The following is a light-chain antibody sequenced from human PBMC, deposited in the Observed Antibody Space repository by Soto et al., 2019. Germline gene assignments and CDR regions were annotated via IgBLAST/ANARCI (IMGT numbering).Light chain of an antibody. CDR1: HSVSSNY. Sequence: EIVLTQSPGTLSLSPGERATLSCRSSHSVSSNYLAWYQQKPGQAPRLLIYDVSSRATGIPDRFSGSGSGTHFTPTISRLEPVDFAVYYCQQYGISPTFGQGTKVEIK. CDR2: DVS. CDR3: QQYGISPT. V-gene: IGKV3-20*01. J-gene: IGKJ1*01.